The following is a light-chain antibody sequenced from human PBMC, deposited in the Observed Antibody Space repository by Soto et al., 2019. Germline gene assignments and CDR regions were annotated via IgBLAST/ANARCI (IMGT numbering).Light chain of an antibody. CDR2: DAS. CDR1: QDISNY. V-gene: IGKV1-33*01. Sequence: IQVTQCPSSLSASVGDRVTITCQASQDISNYLNWYQQKPGKAPKLLIYDASNLETGVPSRFSGSGSGTDFTFTISSLQPEDIATYYRQQYDNRTPITFGQGTRLQIK. CDR3: QQYDNRTPIT. J-gene: IGKJ5*01.